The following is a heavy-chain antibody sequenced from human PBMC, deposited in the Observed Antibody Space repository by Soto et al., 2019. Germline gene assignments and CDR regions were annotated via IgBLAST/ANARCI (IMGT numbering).Heavy chain of an antibody. CDR1: RGTFRSYA. CDR3: ARRPRADAFDI. V-gene: IGHV1-69*06. J-gene: IGHJ3*02. CDR2: IIPIFGTA. Sequence: ASVKVSFKASRGTFRSYAISCVRQAPGQGLEWMGGIIPIFGTANYAQEFQGRVTITADKSTSTAYMELSSLRSEDTAVYYCARRPRADAFDIWGQGTMVTVSS.